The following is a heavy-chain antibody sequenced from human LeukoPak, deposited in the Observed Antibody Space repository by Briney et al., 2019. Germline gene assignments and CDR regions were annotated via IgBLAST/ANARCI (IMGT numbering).Heavy chain of an antibody. D-gene: IGHD3-22*01. J-gene: IGHJ5*02. CDR2: IYYSGST. CDR3: ARGYYDSAVTFEP. V-gene: IGHV4-59*01. Sequence: SETLSRNCTVSGGSISTYYWSWIRPPPGKGLVWIGFIYYSGSTNYNPSLKSRVTISVDTSKNQFSLKLSSVTAADTAVYYCARGYYDSAVTFEPWGQGTLVTVSS. CDR1: GGSISTYY.